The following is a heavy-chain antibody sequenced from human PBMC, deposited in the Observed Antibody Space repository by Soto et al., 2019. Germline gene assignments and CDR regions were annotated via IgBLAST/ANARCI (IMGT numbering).Heavy chain of an antibody. CDR2: INHSGST. V-gene: IGHV4-34*01. D-gene: IGHD3-10*01. CDR1: GGSFSGYY. CDR3: ARGRVRGVINCDY. J-gene: IGHJ4*02. Sequence: SETLSLTCAVYGGSFSGYYWSWIRQPPGKGLEWIGEINHSGSTNCNPSLKSRVTISVDTSKNQFSLKMSSVTAADTAVYFCARGRVRGVINCDYWGQGTLVTVS.